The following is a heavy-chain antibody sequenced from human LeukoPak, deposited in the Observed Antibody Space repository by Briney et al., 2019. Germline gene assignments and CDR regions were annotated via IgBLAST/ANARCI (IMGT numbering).Heavy chain of an antibody. D-gene: IGHD2-21*01. CDR2: INSDGSST. J-gene: IGHJ6*03. Sequence: GGSLRLSCAASGFTFSSYWMHWVRQAPGKGLVWVSRINSDGSSTSYADSVKGRFTISRDNAKKSLYLQMNSLRAEETAVYYCARLSLWWNNYFYYYMDVWGKGTTVTVSS. V-gene: IGHV3-74*01. CDR1: GFTFSSYW. CDR3: ARLSLWWNNYFYYYMDV.